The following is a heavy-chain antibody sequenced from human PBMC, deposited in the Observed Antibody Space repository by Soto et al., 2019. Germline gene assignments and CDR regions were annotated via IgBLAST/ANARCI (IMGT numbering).Heavy chain of an antibody. CDR1: GFSLSTSGMC. Sequence: SGPTLVNPTQTLTLTCTFSGFSLSTSGMCVSWIRQPPGKALEWLALIDWDDDKYYSTSLKTRLTISKDTSKNQVVLTMTNMDPVDTATYYCARIREVGATPDNGMDGWGQGTTVTVAS. J-gene: IGHJ6*01. CDR2: IDWDDDK. D-gene: IGHD1-26*01. V-gene: IGHV2-70*01. CDR3: ARIREVGATPDNGMDG.